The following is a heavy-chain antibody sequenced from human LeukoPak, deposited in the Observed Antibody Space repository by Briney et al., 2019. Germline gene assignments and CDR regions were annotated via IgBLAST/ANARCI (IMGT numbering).Heavy chain of an antibody. Sequence: GGSLRLSCAASGFTFSSYAMPWVRQAPGKGLEWVAVIPYDGSNKYYADSVKGRFTISRDNSKNTLYLQMNSLRAEDTAVYYCARDPAHSGWYAYYFDYWGQGTLVTVSS. J-gene: IGHJ4*02. V-gene: IGHV3-30-3*01. CDR1: GFTFSSYA. D-gene: IGHD6-19*01. CDR3: ARDPAHSGWYAYYFDY. CDR2: IPYDGSNK.